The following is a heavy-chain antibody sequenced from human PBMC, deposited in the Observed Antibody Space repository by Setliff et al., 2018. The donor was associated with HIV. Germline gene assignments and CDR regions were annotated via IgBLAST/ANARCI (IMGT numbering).Heavy chain of an antibody. V-gene: IGHV1-3*03. CDR1: GYTFTTYS. CDR2: LNAGKGDT. D-gene: IGHD2-8*02. J-gene: IGHJ4*02. Sequence: ASVKVFCKASGYTFTTYSMHWVRQAPGQSLEWMGWLNAGKGDTKFSQEFQGRITINWDTSASTAYLELRSLRSEDTAVYYCARGALLAVFDFDHWGQGTMVTVSS. CDR3: ARGALLAVFDFDH.